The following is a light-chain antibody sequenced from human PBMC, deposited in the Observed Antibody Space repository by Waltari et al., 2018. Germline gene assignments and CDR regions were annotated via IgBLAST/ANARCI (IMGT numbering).Light chain of an antibody. CDR3: HQYNNWPRT. V-gene: IGKV3-15*01. CDR2: GAS. Sequence: EIVMTQSPATLSVSPGERATLSCRASQSVGINLAWYQHKPGQVPRLFIYGASTRATGFPARFSGSGSGTEFTLTISSLQSEDFAVYYCHQYNNWPRTFGPGTKVEVK. J-gene: IGKJ1*01. CDR1: QSVGIN.